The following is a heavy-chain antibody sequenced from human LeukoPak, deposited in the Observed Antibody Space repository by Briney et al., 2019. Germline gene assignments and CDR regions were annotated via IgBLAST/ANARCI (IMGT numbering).Heavy chain of an antibody. CDR3: ARQNSYYGGNGRRGLDY. D-gene: IGHD4-23*01. Sequence: KTSETLSLTCTVSSGSISSYSWNWIRQPAGKGPEWIGRMSPSGSTNYNPSLKSRVTVSVDTSKNQFSLKLSSVTAADTAVYYCARQNSYYGGNGRRGLDYWGQGTLVTVSS. J-gene: IGHJ4*02. V-gene: IGHV4-4*07. CDR1: SGSISSYS. CDR2: MSPSGST.